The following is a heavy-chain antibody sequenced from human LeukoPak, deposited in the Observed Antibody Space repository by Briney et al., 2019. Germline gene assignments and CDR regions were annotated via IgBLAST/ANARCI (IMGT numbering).Heavy chain of an antibody. Sequence: SETLSLTCTVSGGSISSYYWSWIRQPPGKGLEWIGYIYYSGSTNYNPSLKSRVTISVDRAKTQFSLKLSSVTAADTAVYYCARGRCSGGSCYYYGMDVWGQGTTVTVSS. CDR2: IYYSGST. J-gene: IGHJ6*02. D-gene: IGHD2-15*01. V-gene: IGHV4-59*01. CDR1: GGSISSYY. CDR3: ARGRCSGGSCYYYGMDV.